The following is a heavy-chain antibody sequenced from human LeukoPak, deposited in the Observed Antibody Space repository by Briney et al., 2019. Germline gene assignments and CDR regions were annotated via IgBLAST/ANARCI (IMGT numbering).Heavy chain of an antibody. CDR1: GGSISSYY. Sequence: PSETLSLTCTVSGGSISSYYWSWIRQPPGKGLEWIGYIYYSGSTNYNPSLKSRVTISVDTSKNQFSLKLSSVTAADTAVYYCARQGIRSDAFDIWGQGTMVTVSS. CDR2: IYYSGST. D-gene: IGHD3-3*02. V-gene: IGHV4-59*08. CDR3: ARQGIRSDAFDI. J-gene: IGHJ3*02.